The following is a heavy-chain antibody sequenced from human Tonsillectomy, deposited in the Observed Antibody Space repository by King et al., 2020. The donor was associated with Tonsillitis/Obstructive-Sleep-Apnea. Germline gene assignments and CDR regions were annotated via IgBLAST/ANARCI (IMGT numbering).Heavy chain of an antibody. CDR1: GFTVSSNY. CDR3: ARELGHYFDY. J-gene: IGHJ4*02. D-gene: IGHD1-26*01. CDR2: LYSGGNT. Sequence: VQLVESGGGLIQPGGSLRLSCVVSGFTVSSNYLTWVRQAPGKGLEWVSVLYSGGNTYYADSVKGRFTISGDNSKNTLYLQMNSLRAEDTAVYYCARELGHYFDYWGQGTLVTVSS. V-gene: IGHV3-53*01.